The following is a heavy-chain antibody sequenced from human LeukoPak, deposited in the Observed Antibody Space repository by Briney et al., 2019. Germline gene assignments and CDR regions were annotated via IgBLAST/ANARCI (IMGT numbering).Heavy chain of an antibody. Sequence: PGGSLRLSCAASGFTFSSYWMSWVRQAPGKGLEWVANIKQDGSEEYYVDSVKGRFTISRDNAKNSLYLQMNSLRAEDTAVYYCARAGGGVPFDYWGQGTLVTVSS. V-gene: IGHV3-7*03. D-gene: IGHD3-10*01. CDR1: GFTFSSYW. J-gene: IGHJ4*02. CDR3: ARAGGGVPFDY. CDR2: IKQDGSEE.